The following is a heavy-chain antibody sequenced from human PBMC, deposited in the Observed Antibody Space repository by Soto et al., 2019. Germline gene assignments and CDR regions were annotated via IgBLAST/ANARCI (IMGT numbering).Heavy chain of an antibody. CDR3: ARHDYGGSTAFDI. CDR2: IYYSGRT. D-gene: IGHD4-17*01. Sequence: SETLSLTCTVSGGSITSSSYYWGWIRQPPGKGLEWIGSIYYSGRTYYNPSLKSRVTISVDTSKNQFSLKLSSATAADTAVYYCARHDYGGSTAFDIWGQGTMVTVSS. J-gene: IGHJ3*02. CDR1: GGSITSSSYY. V-gene: IGHV4-39*01.